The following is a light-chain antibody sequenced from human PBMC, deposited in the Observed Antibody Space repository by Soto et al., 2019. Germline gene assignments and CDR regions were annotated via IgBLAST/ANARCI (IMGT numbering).Light chain of an antibody. CDR2: DAS. Sequence: EIVMTQSPATLSVSPGERATLSCRASQSIGRTLAWYQQKPGQTPRLLIYDASTWATGIPARFSGIGSGTEFTLIISSRQSEDFAVYYCQHYKTWPISFGGGTKVEI. V-gene: IGKV3-15*01. CDR3: QHYKTWPIS. J-gene: IGKJ4*01. CDR1: QSIGRT.